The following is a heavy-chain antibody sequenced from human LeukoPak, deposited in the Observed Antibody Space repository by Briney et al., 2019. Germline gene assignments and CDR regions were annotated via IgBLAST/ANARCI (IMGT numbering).Heavy chain of an antibody. J-gene: IGHJ4*02. CDR3: AKKGLSAAASFDY. CDR1: GFTFSDYY. CDR2: ISSSGSTI. V-gene: IGHV3-11*01. D-gene: IGHD6-13*01. Sequence: PGGSLRLSCAASGFTFSDYYMSWIRQAPGKGLEWVSYISSSGSTIYYADSVKGRFTISRDNAKNSLYLQMNSLRAEDTAVYYCAKKGLSAAASFDYWGQGTLVTVSS.